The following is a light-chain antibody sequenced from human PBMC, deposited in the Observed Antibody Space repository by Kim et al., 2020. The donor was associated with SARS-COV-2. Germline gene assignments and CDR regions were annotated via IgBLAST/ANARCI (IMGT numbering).Light chain of an antibody. CDR1: LGHTSSA. CDR2: LNSYGSH. Sequence: SAQLPCTLSLGHTSSATAWHQQQPAKGPRYLMKLNSYGSHIKGDGIPDLFSGSSSGAERYLTISCLQSEDEGDYYCQTWGTGIRVFGGGTQLTVL. V-gene: IGLV4-69*01. J-gene: IGLJ2*01. CDR3: QTWGTGIRV.